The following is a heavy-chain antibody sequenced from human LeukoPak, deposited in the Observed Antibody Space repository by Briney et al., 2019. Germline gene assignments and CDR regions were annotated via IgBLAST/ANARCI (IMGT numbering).Heavy chain of an antibody. V-gene: IGHV1-69*13. J-gene: IGHJ4*02. CDR1: GGTFSSYA. D-gene: IGHD3-22*01. Sequence: ASVKVSCKASGGTFSSYAISWVRQAPGQGLEWMGGIIPIFGTANYAQKFQGRVMITADESTSTAYMALSSLRSEDTAVYYCARGWDYDSGGRPTAYVYWGQGTLVSVSS. CDR2: IIPIFGTA. CDR3: ARGWDYDSGGRPTAYVY.